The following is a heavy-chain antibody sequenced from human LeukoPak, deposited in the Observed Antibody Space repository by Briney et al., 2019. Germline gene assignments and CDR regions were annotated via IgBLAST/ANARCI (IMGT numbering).Heavy chain of an antibody. J-gene: IGHJ4*02. CDR2: IYYSGST. CDR3: ARIVPYRYGYVDS. V-gene: IGHV4-59*01. D-gene: IGHD5-18*01. Sequence: RASETLSLTCTVSGGSINNYYWSWIRQPPGKGLEWIGYIYYSGSTNYNPSLKSRVSISVDTSKNQFSLKLSSVTAADTAVYYCARIVPYRYGYVDSWGQGTLVTVSS. CDR1: GGSINNYY.